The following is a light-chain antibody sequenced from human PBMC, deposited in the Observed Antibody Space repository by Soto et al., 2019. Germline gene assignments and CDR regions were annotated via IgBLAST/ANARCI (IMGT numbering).Light chain of an antibody. CDR3: QLYYSYWT. CDR2: DAS. V-gene: IGKV1-5*01. J-gene: IGKJ1*01. Sequence: DIQMTQSPSTLSASVGDRVTITCRASQSISSWLAWYQQKPGKAPKLLIYDASSLESGVPSRLSCSGSGTEFTLPISSLQPDDFATYYCQLYYSYWTLGQGAKVEMK. CDR1: QSISSW.